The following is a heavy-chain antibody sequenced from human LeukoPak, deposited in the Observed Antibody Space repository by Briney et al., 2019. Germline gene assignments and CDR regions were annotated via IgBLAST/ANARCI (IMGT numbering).Heavy chain of an antibody. D-gene: IGHD6-19*01. CDR3: ARAGLVDAPKRGIAVAGTNPFHY. CDR1: GFTFSSYE. V-gene: IGHV3-48*03. J-gene: IGHJ4*02. CDR2: ISSSGSTI. Sequence: GGSLRLSCAASGFTFSSYEMNRVRQAPGKGLEWVSYISSSGSTIYYADSVKGRFTISRDNAKNSLYLQMNSLRAEDTAVYYCARAGLVDAPKRGIAVAGTNPFHYWGQGTLVTVSS.